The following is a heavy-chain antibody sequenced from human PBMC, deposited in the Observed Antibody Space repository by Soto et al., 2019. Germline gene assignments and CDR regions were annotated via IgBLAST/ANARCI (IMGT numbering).Heavy chain of an antibody. V-gene: IGHV3-9*01. CDR1: GFIFDDYA. Sequence: EVQLLESGGGVVQPGGSLRISCIASGFIFDDYAIHWVRQVPGKGLEWVSGIDWNRATTGYADSVKGRFTLSRDNARNSVLLQMNSLRPEDTALYYCVKDVGSRHYDFTNFDSWGQGTLVTVSS. CDR2: IDWNRATT. D-gene: IGHD3-3*01. CDR3: VKDVGSRHYDFTNFDS. J-gene: IGHJ4*02.